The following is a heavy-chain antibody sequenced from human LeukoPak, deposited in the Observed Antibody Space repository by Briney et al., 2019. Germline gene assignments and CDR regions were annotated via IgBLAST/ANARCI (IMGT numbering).Heavy chain of an antibody. CDR1: GGSISSHY. Sequence: SETLSLTCTVSGGSISSHYWSWIRQPPGKGLEWIAYIYYTGTRNYNPSLKSRVTISVDTSKNQISLRLSSVTAADTAVYYCARQGIDAFDIWGQGTLVTVSS. CDR2: IYYTGTR. CDR3: ARQGIDAFDI. V-gene: IGHV4-59*08. J-gene: IGHJ3*02.